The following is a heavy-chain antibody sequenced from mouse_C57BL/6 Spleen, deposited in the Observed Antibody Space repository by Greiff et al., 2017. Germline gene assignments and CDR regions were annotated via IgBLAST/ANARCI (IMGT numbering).Heavy chain of an antibody. Sequence: VQLQQSGPGLVKPSQSLFLTCSITGFPITSGYYWIWIRQSPGQPLEWMGYITHSGETFYNPSLQSPISITREPSKNQFFLQLNSVTTEDTAMYYCAGDQTGEGYFGVRGTGTTVTVSS. J-gene: IGHJ1*03. CDR3: AGDQTGEGYFGV. V-gene: IGHV12-3*01. D-gene: IGHD4-1*01. CDR1: GFPITSGYY. CDR2: ITHSGET.